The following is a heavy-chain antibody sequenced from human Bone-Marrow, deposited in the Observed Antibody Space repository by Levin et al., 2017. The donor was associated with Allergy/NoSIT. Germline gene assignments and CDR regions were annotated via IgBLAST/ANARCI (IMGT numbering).Heavy chain of an antibody. D-gene: IGHD4-23*01. CDR1: GFTFSSYA. CDR2: ISYDGSNK. J-gene: IGHJ6*02. V-gene: IGHV3-30-3*01. CDR3: ARDVGRFFGGFNCYYGMDV. Sequence: GGSLRLSCAASGFTFSSYAMHWVRQAPGKGLEWLAVISYDGSNKYYADSVKGRFTISRDNSKNTLYLQMNSLRAEDTAVYYCARDVGRFFGGFNCYYGMDVWGQGTTVTVSS.